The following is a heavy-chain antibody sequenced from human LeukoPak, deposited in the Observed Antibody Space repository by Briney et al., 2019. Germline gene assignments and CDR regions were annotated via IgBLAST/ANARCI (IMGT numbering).Heavy chain of an antibody. Sequence: PGGSLRLSCVGSGFSFSNYAMFWVRQGPGKGLEWVAFIRYDGSNKYYADSVKGRFTISRDNSKNTLYLQMNSLRAEDTAVYYCAKDGSFDWLSLDAFDIWGQGTMVTVSS. V-gene: IGHV3-30*02. J-gene: IGHJ3*02. CDR2: IRYDGSNK. CDR1: GFSFSNYA. CDR3: AKDGSFDWLSLDAFDI. D-gene: IGHD3-9*01.